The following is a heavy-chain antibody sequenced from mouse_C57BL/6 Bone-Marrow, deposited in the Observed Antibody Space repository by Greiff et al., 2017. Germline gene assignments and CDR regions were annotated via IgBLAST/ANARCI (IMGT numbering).Heavy chain of an antibody. J-gene: IGHJ3*01. D-gene: IGHD2-2*01. CDR2: INYDGSST. CDR1: GFTFSDYY. CDR3: ARGGGYGGCAY. V-gene: IGHV5-16*01. Sequence: EVMLVESEGGLVQPGSSMKLSCTASGFTFSDYYMAWVRQVPEKGLEWVANINYDGSSTYYLDSLKSRFIISRDNAKNILYLQMSSLKSEDTATYYCARGGGYGGCAYWGQGTLVTVSA.